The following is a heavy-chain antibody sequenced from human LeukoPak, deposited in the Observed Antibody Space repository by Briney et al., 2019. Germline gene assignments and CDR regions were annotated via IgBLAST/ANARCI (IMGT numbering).Heavy chain of an antibody. CDR2: INPTALST. CDR3: ARSGRGRHHHFHL. CDR1: GDTLTIYY. D-gene: IGHD2/OR15-2a*01. V-gene: IGHV1-46*01. J-gene: IGHJ1*01. Sequence: GASVKGSCNASGDTLTIYYMHFGRDAPGQELESRGIINPTALSTSYAQKVQGRGTITSDMSTSTAYMELRSLTWEDTAAYFCARSGRGRHHHFHLWGKGPLVPVLS.